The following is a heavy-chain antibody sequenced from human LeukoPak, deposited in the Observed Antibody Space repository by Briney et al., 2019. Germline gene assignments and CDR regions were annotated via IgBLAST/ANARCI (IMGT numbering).Heavy chain of an antibody. Sequence: SETLSLTCTVSGGSISSYYWSWIRQPPGKGLEWIGYIYYSGSTNYNPSLKSRVTISVDTSKNQFSLKLSSATAADTAVYYCARGEYYYDSSGYYISTYYFDYWGQGTLVTVSS. V-gene: IGHV4-59*01. CDR1: GGSISSYY. D-gene: IGHD3-22*01. J-gene: IGHJ4*02. CDR3: ARGEYYYDSSGYYISTYYFDY. CDR2: IYYSGST.